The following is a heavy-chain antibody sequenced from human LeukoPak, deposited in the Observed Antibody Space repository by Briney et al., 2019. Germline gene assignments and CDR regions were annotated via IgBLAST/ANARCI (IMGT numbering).Heavy chain of an antibody. CDR2: ISSSSSYT. V-gene: IGHV3-11*05. D-gene: IGHD6-19*01. CDR1: GFTFSDYY. Sequence: GGSLRLSCAASGFTFSDYYMSWIRQAPGKGLKWVSYISSSSSYTNYADSVKGRFTISRDNAKNSLYLQMNSLRAEDTAVYYCAREPAVADYWGQGTLVTVSS. J-gene: IGHJ4*02. CDR3: AREPAVADY.